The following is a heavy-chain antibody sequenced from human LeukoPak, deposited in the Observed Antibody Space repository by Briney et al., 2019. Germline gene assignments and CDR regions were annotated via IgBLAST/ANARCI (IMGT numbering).Heavy chain of an antibody. CDR3: ATYSSLNRREFQY. CDR1: GFTFSNYW. Sequence: GGALRLSCEGSGFTFSNYWMGWVRQAPGKGLQWVANIKTDGSEKYYVDSVKGRFTISRDNAKNSLYLQMNSLRAEDTAVYYCATYSSLNRREFQYWGQGTLLTVSS. V-gene: IGHV3-7*01. J-gene: IGHJ1*01. CDR2: IKTDGSEK. D-gene: IGHD3-22*01.